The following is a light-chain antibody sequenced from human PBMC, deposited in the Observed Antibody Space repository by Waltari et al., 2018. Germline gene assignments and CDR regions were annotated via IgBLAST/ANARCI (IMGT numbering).Light chain of an antibody. CDR1: PGVGRL. CDR2: GAS. Sequence: WRASPGVGRLLLFYPDNPGKSPRLLIYGASGRATDIPHRFSGSESGTDFSLTINSLEPEDFAVYFCQHYVRLPSTFGQGTKVEIK. CDR3: QHYVRLPST. V-gene: IGKV3-20*01. J-gene: IGKJ1*01.